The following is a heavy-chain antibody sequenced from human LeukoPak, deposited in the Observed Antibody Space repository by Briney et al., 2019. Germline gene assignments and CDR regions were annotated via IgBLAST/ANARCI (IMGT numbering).Heavy chain of an antibody. CDR2: IYYSGST. D-gene: IGHD6-19*01. CDR1: GGTISSSSYY. Sequence: SETLSLTCTVSGGTISSSSYYWGWIRQPPGKGLEWIGSIYYSGSTYYNPSLKSRVTISVDTSKNQFSLRLSSVTAADTAVYYCARRPYTSGWYYYFDYWGQGTLVTVSS. J-gene: IGHJ4*02. CDR3: ARRPYTSGWYYYFDY. V-gene: IGHV4-39*01.